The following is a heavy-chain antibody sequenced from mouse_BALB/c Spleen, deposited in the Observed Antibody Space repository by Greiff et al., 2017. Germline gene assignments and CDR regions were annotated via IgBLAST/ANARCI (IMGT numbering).Heavy chain of an antibody. J-gene: IGHJ4*01. D-gene: IGHD4-1*01. Sequence: VHLVESGAELAKPGASVKMSCKASGYTFTSYWMHWVKQRPGQGLEWIGYINPSTGYTEYNQKFKDKATLTADKSSSTAYMQLSSLTSEDSAVYYCARGYWDHYAMDYWGEGTSVAVSS. CDR3: ARGYWDHYAMDY. CDR2: INPSTGYT. V-gene: IGHV1-7*01. CDR1: GYTFTSYW.